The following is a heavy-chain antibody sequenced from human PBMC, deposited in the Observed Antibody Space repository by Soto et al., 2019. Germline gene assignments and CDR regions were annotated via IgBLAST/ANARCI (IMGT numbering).Heavy chain of an antibody. D-gene: IGHD6-13*01. CDR1: GFTFRSYA. J-gene: IGHJ4*02. CDR2: ISYDGTNK. V-gene: IGHV3-30*01. Sequence: GGSLRLSCAAFGFTFRSYAMDWVRQAPGKGLEWVAVISYDGTNKYYADSVKGRFTISRDNSKNTLSLQMNSLRPDDTAVYYCARGDSNSWSDFWGQGTLVTVSS. CDR3: ARGDSNSWSDF.